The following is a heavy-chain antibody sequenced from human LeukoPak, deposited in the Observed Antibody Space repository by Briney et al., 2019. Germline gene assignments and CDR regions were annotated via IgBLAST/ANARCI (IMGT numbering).Heavy chain of an antibody. CDR3: ARGRIQLWIQVD. CDR1: GFTFSSYA. D-gene: IGHD5-18*01. Sequence: PGGSLRLSCAASGFTFSSYAMHWVRQAPGKGLEWVAVISYDGSNKYYADSVKGRLTISRDNSKNTLYLQMNSLRAVDTAVYYCARGRIQLWIQVDWGQGTLVTVSS. J-gene: IGHJ4*02. V-gene: IGHV3-30-3*01. CDR2: ISYDGSNK.